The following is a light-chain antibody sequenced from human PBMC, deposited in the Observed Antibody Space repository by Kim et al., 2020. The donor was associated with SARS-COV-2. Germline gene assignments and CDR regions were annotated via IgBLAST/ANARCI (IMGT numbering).Light chain of an antibody. CDR3: QQNYGTPRT. CDR2: AAS. J-gene: IGKJ1*01. CDR1: QSIRSY. V-gene: IGKV1-39*01. Sequence: DIQMTQSPSSLSASVGDRVTITCRASQSIRSYLNWYQQKPGKAPKLLIYAASSLQSGVPASFSGGGSGTNFTLTINRLQPEDFATYYCQQNYGTPRTFGQGTRVEIK.